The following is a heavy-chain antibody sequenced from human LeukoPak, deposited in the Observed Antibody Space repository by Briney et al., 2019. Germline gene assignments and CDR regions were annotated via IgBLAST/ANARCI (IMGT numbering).Heavy chain of an antibody. Sequence: PGGSLRLSCAASGFTFSSYGMHWVRQAPGKGLEWVAVISYDGSNKYYADSVKGRFTISRDNSKNTLYLQMNSLRAEDTAVYYCARAGRGSSPWHAFDIWGQGTMVTVSS. D-gene: IGHD5-12*01. CDR3: ARAGRGSSPWHAFDI. CDR1: GFTFSSYG. CDR2: ISYDGSNK. V-gene: IGHV3-30*03. J-gene: IGHJ3*02.